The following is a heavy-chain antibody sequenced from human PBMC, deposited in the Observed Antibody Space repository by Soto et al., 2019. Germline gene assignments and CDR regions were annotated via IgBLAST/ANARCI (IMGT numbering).Heavy chain of an antibody. J-gene: IGHJ1*01. CDR1: GFTFSSYG. V-gene: IGHV3-33*01. Sequence: QVQLVESGGGVVQPGRSLRLSCAASGFTFSSYGMHWVRQAPGKGLEWVAVIWYDGSNKYYADSVKGRFTISRDNSKNTLYLQMNSLRAEDTAVYYCASSSGVISIYFQHWGQGTLVTVSS. CDR3: ASSSGVISIYFQH. D-gene: IGHD3-10*01. CDR2: IWYDGSNK.